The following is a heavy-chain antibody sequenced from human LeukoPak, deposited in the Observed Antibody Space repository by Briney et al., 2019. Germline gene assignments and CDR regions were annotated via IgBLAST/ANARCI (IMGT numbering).Heavy chain of an antibody. J-gene: IGHJ4*02. Sequence: PGRFLRLSCAASGFTFSSYGMHWVRQAPGKGLEWVAVISYDGSNKYYADPVKGRFTISRDNSKNTLYLQMNSLRAEDTAVYYCASRWYGDYWGQGTLVTVSS. CDR1: GFTFSSYG. CDR2: ISYDGSNK. D-gene: IGHD4-23*01. CDR3: ASRWYGDY. V-gene: IGHV3-30*03.